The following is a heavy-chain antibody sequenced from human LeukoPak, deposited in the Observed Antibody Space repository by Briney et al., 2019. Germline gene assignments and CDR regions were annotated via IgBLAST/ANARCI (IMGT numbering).Heavy chain of an antibody. Sequence: QAGGSLRLSCAASGFTFSNYWMHWVRQAPGKGLVWVSRINSDGINTSYADSVKGRFTISRDNAKNSLYLQMNSLRAEDTAVYYCAELGITMIGGVWGKGTTVTISS. J-gene: IGHJ6*04. D-gene: IGHD3-10*02. CDR3: AELGITMIGGV. CDR1: GFTFSNYW. V-gene: IGHV3-74*01. CDR2: INSDGINT.